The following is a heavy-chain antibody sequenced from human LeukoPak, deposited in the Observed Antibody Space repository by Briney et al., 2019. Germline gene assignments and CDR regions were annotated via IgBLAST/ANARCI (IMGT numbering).Heavy chain of an antibody. CDR2: IKPDGSEK. CDR3: ATIGMVTFNS. V-gene: IGHV3-7*01. Sequence: GGSLRLSCAAAGFAFSSTWMGWVRQAPGKGLAWVANIKPDGSEKYYVDSVRGRFTISRDNAKNSLYLQMNSLRAEDTAVYYCATIGMVTFNSWGQGTLVTVSS. CDR1: GFAFSSTW. D-gene: IGHD5-18*01. J-gene: IGHJ4*02.